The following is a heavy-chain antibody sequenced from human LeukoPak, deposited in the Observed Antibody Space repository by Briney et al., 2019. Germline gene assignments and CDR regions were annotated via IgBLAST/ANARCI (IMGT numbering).Heavy chain of an antibody. CDR2: INPNSGGT. CDR1: GYMFTGYY. CDR3: ARVVAVTGTPVYYTDV. V-gene: IGHV1-2*02. D-gene: IGHD6-19*01. Sequence: GASVKVSSKASGYMFTGYYMHWVRQAPGQGLEWMGWINPNSGGTNYAQKFQGRVTMTRDTSISTAYMDLNRLRSDDTAVYYCARVVAVTGTPVYYTDVSGKGTTVTVSS. J-gene: IGHJ6*03.